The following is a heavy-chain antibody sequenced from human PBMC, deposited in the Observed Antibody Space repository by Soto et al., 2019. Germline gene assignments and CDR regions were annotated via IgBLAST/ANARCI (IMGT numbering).Heavy chain of an antibody. V-gene: IGHV3-30*18. J-gene: IGHJ6*03. Sequence: QVQLVESGGGVVQPGRSLRLSCAASGFTFSSYGMHWVRQAPGKGLEWVAVISYDGSNKYYADSVKGRFTISRDNSKNTLYLQMSSLRAEDTAVYYCAKSVYCSGGSCYQPGSYYYYYMDVWGKGTTVTVSS. D-gene: IGHD2-15*01. CDR3: AKSVYCSGGSCYQPGSYYYYYMDV. CDR2: ISYDGSNK. CDR1: GFTFSSYG.